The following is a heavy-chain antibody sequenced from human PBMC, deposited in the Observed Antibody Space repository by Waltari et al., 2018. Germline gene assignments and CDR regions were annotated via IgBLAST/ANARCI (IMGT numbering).Heavy chain of an antibody. CDR2: IYYSGST. V-gene: IGHV4-59*01. D-gene: IGHD3-10*01. CDR1: GGSISSYY. CDR3: ARDRGDGFDY. Sequence: QVQLQQWGAGLLKPSETLSLTCTVSGGSISSYYWSWIRQPPGKGLEWIGYIYYSGSTNYNPSLKSRVTISVDTSKNQFSLKLSSVTAADTAVYYCARDRGDGFDYWGQGTLVTVSS. J-gene: IGHJ4*02.